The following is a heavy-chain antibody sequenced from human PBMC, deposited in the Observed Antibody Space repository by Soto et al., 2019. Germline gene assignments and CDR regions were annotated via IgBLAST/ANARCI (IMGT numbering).Heavy chain of an antibody. J-gene: IGHJ4*02. CDR3: ARDYHDSSGYSGFDY. Sequence: GGSLRLSCAASGFTVSSNYMSWVRQAPGKGLEWVSVIYSGGSTYYADSVKGRFTISRDNSKNTLYLQMNSLRAEDTAVYYCARDYHDSSGYSGFDYWGQGTLVTVSS. CDR1: GFTVSSNY. CDR2: IYSGGST. D-gene: IGHD3-22*01. V-gene: IGHV3-66*01.